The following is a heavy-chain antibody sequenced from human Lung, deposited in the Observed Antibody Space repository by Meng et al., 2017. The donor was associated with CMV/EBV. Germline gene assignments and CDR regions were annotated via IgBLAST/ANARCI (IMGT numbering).Heavy chain of an antibody. CDR1: GYRITTYW. CDR3: ARSFSSRMFFDF. D-gene: IGHD6-13*01. V-gene: IGHV5-51*01. Sequence: GGSLRLXXKASGYRITTYWIGWVRQMPGKGLEWMGIIYPYDSDTRYSPSFQGQVTISADKSISTAYLQWSSLKASDTAMYFCARSFSSRMFFDFWGQGTPVTVSS. CDR2: IYPYDSDT. J-gene: IGHJ4*02.